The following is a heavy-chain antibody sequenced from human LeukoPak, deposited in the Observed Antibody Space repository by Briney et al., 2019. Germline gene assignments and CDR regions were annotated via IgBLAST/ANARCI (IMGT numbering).Heavy chain of an antibody. CDR2: IIPIFGTA. J-gene: IGHJ4*02. CDR1: GGTFSSYA. Sequence: SVKVSCKASGGTFSSYAISWVRQAPGHGLEWMGGIIPIFGTANYAQKLQGRVTMTTDTSTSTAYMELRSPRSDDTAVYYCARGGSSGWHSIPPSYYFDYWGQGTLVTVSS. V-gene: IGHV1-69*05. D-gene: IGHD6-19*01. CDR3: ARGGSSGWHSIPPSYYFDY.